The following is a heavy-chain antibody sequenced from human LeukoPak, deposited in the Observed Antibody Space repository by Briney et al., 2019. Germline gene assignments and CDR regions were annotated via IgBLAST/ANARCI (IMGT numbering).Heavy chain of an antibody. J-gene: IGHJ4*02. CDR2: IRYDGSNK. D-gene: IGHD3-10*01. CDR1: GFTFSRYG. CDR3: AKDSTAPISITMVRGRWYFDY. V-gene: IGHV3-30*02. Sequence: GGSLRLSCGASGFTFSRYGMHWVRQAPGKGLEWVAFIRYDGSNKYYADSAKGRFTISRDNSKNTLYLQMNSLRAEDTAVYYCAKDSTAPISITMVRGRWYFDYWGQGTLVIVSS.